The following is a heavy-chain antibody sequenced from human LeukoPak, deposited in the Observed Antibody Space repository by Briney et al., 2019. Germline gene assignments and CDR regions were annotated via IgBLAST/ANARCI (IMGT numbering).Heavy chain of an antibody. CDR2: IRPDGRDK. Sequence: PGGSLRLSCAASGFNFNTYWMIWVRQAPGKGLEWVANIRPDGRDKHYVDSVKGRFTISRDNAKNSLYLEMKSLRAEDTAVYYCGREDRTFDPWGQGTLVTVSS. J-gene: IGHJ5*02. CDR3: GREDRTFDP. V-gene: IGHV3-7*03. CDR1: GFNFNTYW.